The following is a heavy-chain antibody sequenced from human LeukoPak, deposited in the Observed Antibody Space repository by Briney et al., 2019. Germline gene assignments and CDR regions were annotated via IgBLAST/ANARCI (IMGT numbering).Heavy chain of an antibody. Sequence: GGSLRLSCEASGFTFSSHSMNWIRQAPGKGLEWVSAITRSGTNTFYRDSVKGRFTVSRDNSKNTIFLQTNTLRADDTAVYFCATDPATVGVTTRDYWGQGTPVTVSS. J-gene: IGHJ4*02. CDR2: ITRSGTNT. CDR3: ATDPATVGVTTRDY. D-gene: IGHD1-26*01. CDR1: GFTFSSHS. V-gene: IGHV3-23*01.